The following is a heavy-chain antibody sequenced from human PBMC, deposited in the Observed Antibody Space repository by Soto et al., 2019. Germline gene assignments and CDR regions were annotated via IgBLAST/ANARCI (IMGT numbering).Heavy chain of an antibody. CDR3: ARDHLHYDSSEWFDP. CDR2: IWYDGSNK. J-gene: IGHJ5*02. CDR1: GFTFSSYG. V-gene: IGHV3-33*01. Sequence: QVQLVESGGGVVQPGRSLRLSCAASGFTFSSYGMHWVRQAPGKGLEWVAVIWYDGSNKYYADSVKGRFTISRDNSKNTLYLQMNSLRAEDTAVYYCARDHLHYDSSEWFDPWGQGTLVTVSS. D-gene: IGHD3-22*01.